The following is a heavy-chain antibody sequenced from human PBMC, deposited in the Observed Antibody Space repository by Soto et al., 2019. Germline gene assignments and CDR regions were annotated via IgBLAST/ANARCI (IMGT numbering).Heavy chain of an antibody. V-gene: IGHV4-30-4*01. CDR2: IYYSGST. Sequence: PSETLSLTCTVSGGSISSGDYYWSWIRQPPGKGLEWIGYIYYSGSTYYNPSLKSRVTISVDTSKNQFSLKLSSVTAADTAVYYCARDGITTVTTEDYYYGMDVWGQGTTVTVSS. D-gene: IGHD4-4*01. J-gene: IGHJ6*02. CDR3: ARDGITTVTTEDYYYGMDV. CDR1: GGSISSGDYY.